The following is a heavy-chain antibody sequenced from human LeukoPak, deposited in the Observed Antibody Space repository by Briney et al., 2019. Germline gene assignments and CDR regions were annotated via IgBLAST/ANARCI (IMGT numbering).Heavy chain of an antibody. CDR1: GYSFTSYW. J-gene: IGHJ5*02. Sequence: KPGESLKISCKGSGYSFTSYWIGWVRQMPGKGLEWMGIIYPGDSDTRYSPSFQGQVTISADKSISTAYLQWNSLKASDTAMYYCARQGSARVRGIIKNWFDPWGQGTLVTVSS. CDR3: ARQGSARVRGIIKNWFDP. CDR2: IYPGDSDT. D-gene: IGHD3-10*01. V-gene: IGHV5-51*01.